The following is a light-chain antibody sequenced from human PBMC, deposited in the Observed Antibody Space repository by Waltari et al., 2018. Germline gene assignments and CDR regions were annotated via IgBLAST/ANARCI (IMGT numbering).Light chain of an antibody. Sequence: ELVLTQPPGTLSLSPGDRATLSCRVSQSVSRTLAWYQQKPGQAPRLLIYDASSRATGIPDRFSGSGSGTDFSLTISRLEPEDFAVYYCQKYGTLPATFGQGTKVEIK. CDR3: QKYGTLPAT. CDR2: DAS. CDR1: QSVSRT. J-gene: IGKJ1*01. V-gene: IGKV3-20*01.